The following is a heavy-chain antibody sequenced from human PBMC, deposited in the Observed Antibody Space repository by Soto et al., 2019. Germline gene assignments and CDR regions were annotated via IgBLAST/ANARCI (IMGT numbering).Heavy chain of an antibody. CDR3: ARGRFLEWLFDYYYYYGMDV. CDR1: GGSISSGGYY. CDR2: IYYSGST. J-gene: IGHJ6*02. D-gene: IGHD3-3*01. V-gene: IGHV4-31*03. Sequence: SETLSLTCSVSGGSISSGGYYWSWIRQHPGTGLEWIGYIYYSGSTYYNPSPKSRVTITVDTSKNQFFLKLSSETAADTAVYYCARGRFLEWLFDYYYYYGMDVWGQGTTVTVSS.